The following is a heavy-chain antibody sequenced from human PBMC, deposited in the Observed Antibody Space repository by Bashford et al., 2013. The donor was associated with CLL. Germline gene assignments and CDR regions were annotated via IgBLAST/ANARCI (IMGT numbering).Heavy chain of an antibody. D-gene: IGHD3-22*01. V-gene: IGHV4-34*01. J-gene: IGHJ6*04. CDR2: INHSGST. CDR3: ARGPMIVVVINPGEPYYYYYYGMDV. CDR1: GGSFSGYY. Sequence: SETLSLTCAVYGGSFSGYYWSWIRQPPGKGLEWIGEINHSGSTNYNPSLKSRVTISVDTSKNQFSLKLSSVTAADTAVYYCARGPMIVVVINPGEPYYYYYYGMDVWAEGTTVTVSS.